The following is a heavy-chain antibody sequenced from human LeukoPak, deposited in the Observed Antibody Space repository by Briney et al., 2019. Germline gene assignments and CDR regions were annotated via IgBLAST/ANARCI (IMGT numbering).Heavy chain of an antibody. D-gene: IGHD6-13*01. Sequence: ASVKVSCTASGYTFTSYYMHWVRQAPGQGLEWMGIINPSGGSTSYAQKFQGRVTMTRDTSTSTVYMELSSLRSEDTAVYYCARASLAAAGYNWFDPWGQGTLVTVSS. CDR2: INPSGGST. V-gene: IGHV1-46*01. J-gene: IGHJ5*02. CDR1: GYTFTSYY. CDR3: ARASLAAAGYNWFDP.